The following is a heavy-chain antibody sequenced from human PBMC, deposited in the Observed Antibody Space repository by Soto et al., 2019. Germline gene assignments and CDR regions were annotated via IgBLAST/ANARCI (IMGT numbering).Heavy chain of an antibody. CDR2: INHSGST. D-gene: IGHD2-15*01. V-gene: IGHV4-34*01. J-gene: IGHJ4*02. Sequence: SETLSLTCAVYGGSFSGYYWSWIRQPPGKGLEWIGEINHSGSTNYNPSLKSRVTISVDTSKNQFSLKLSSVTAADTAVYYCARGPGDCSGGSCYSDTSVGFDYWGQGTLVTVSS. CDR1: GGSFSGYY. CDR3: ARGPGDCSGGSCYSDTSVGFDY.